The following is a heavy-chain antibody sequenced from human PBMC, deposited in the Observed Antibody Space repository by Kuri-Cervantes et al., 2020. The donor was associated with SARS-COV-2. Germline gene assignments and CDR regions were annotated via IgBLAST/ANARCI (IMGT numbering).Heavy chain of an antibody. J-gene: IGHJ5*02. V-gene: IGHV4-39*07. CDR3: ARLKRGSNWFDP. CDR1: GGSISSSSYY. Sequence: SETLSLTCTVSGGSISSSSYYWGWIRQPPGKGLEWIGSIYHSGSTYYNPSLKSRVTTSVDTSKNQFSLKLSSVTAADTAAYYCARLKRGSNWFDPWGQGTLVTVSS. CDR2: IYHSGST. D-gene: IGHD2-15*01.